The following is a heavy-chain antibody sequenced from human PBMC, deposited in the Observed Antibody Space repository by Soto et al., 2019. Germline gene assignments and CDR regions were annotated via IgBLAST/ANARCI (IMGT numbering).Heavy chain of an antibody. CDR1: GGSISSGDYY. Sequence: QVQLQESGPGLVKPSQTLSLTYTVSGGSISSGDYYWSWIRQPPGKGLEWIGYIYYSGSTYYNPSLKSRVTISVDTSKNQFSLKLSSETAADTAVYYCAREKQVGVATTSYYYYGMDVWGQGTPVTVSS. D-gene: IGHD5-12*01. CDR3: AREKQVGVATTSYYYYGMDV. V-gene: IGHV4-30-4*01. J-gene: IGHJ6*02. CDR2: IYYSGST.